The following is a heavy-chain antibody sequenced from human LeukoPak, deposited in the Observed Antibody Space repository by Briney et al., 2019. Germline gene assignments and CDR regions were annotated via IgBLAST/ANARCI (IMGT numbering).Heavy chain of an antibody. Sequence: GGSLRLSCTASGFTFSNFWMSWVRQAPGKGLEWVSAISGSGGSTYYADSVKGRLTVSRDNSKNTVYLQMNSLRAEDTAVYYCAKGGSIAASNWFDPWGQGTLVIVSS. CDR3: AKGGSIAASNWFDP. V-gene: IGHV3-23*01. J-gene: IGHJ5*02. CDR1: GFTFSNFW. CDR2: ISGSGGST. D-gene: IGHD6-6*01.